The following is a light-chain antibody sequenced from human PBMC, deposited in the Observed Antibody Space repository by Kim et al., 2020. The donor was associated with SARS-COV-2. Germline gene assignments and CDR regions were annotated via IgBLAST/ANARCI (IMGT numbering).Light chain of an antibody. V-gene: IGLV3-21*04. CDR1: NIGSKS. CDR3: LVWDAASDHPV. CDR2: YDS. Sequence: SYELTQPPSVSVAPGETANIACGGDNIGSKSVHWYQQKPGQAPILVIYYDSDRPSGIPERFSGSNSGNTATLTISRVEAGDEADYSCLVWDAASDHPVFGGGTQLTVL. J-gene: IGLJ3*02.